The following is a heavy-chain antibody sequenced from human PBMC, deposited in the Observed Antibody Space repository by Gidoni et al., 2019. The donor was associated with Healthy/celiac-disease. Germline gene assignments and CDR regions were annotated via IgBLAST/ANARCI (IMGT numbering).Heavy chain of an antibody. V-gene: IGHV3-48*01. CDR1: GFTFSSYS. CDR2: ISSSSSTI. Sequence: EVQLVESGGGLVQPGGSLRLSCAASGFTFSSYSMNWVRQAPGKGLEWVSYISSSSSTIYYADSVKGRFTISRDNAKNSLYLQMNSLRAEDTAVYYCARPPGYSYGYYYYGMDVWGQGTTVTVSS. CDR3: ARPPGYSYGYYYYGMDV. D-gene: IGHD5-18*01. J-gene: IGHJ6*02.